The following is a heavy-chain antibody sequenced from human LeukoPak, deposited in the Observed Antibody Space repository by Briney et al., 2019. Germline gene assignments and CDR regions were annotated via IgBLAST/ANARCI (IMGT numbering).Heavy chain of an antibody. D-gene: IGHD3-16*02. CDR2: ISWNSGNI. Sequence: GGSLRLSCAASGFTFDDYAMHWVRQAPGKGLEWVSGISWNSGNIGYADSVKGRFTISRDNAKNSLYLQMNSLRAEDTALYYCTKDMSYKGTWGSYPDSWGQETLVTVPS. CDR3: TKDMSYKGTWGSYPDS. CDR1: GFTFDDYA. J-gene: IGHJ4*02. V-gene: IGHV3-9*01.